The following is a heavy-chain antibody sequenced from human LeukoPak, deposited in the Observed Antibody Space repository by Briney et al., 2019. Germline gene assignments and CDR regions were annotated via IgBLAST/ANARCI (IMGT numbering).Heavy chain of an antibody. CDR3: ARSLDYYGSGSYPGDC. Sequence: GGSLRLSCAASGFTFSSYGMHWVRQAPGKGLEWVSVIWYDGSKKYYADSVKGRFTISRDNSKNTLYLQMNSLRAEDTAVYYCARSLDYYGSGSYPGDCWGQGTLVTVSS. V-gene: IGHV3-33*01. J-gene: IGHJ4*02. CDR1: GFTFSSYG. D-gene: IGHD3-10*01. CDR2: IWYDGSKK.